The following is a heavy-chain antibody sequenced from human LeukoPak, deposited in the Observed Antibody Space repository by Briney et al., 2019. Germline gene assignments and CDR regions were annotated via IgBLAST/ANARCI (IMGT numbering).Heavy chain of an antibody. D-gene: IGHD3-10*01. CDR1: GYTFTGYY. Sequence: GASVKVSCKASGYTFTGYYMHWVRQAPGQGLEWMGWINPNSGGTNYAQKFQGRVTMTRDTSISTAYMELSRLRSDDTAVYYCARVPTMVRGVIITVMDYWGQGTLVTVSS. V-gene: IGHV1-2*02. J-gene: IGHJ4*02. CDR3: ARVPTMVRGVIITVMDY. CDR2: INPNSGGT.